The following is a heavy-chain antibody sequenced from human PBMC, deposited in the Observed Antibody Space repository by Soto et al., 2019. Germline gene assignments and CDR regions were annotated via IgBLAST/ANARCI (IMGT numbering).Heavy chain of an antibody. D-gene: IGHD1-1*01. Sequence: VGSRRLSCAPFGFTFSSYAMSWVRQAPGKGLEGVSAISGSGGSTYYADSVQRRFTISRDNSKNTLYLQMNSLSGEETAVYYCARAPWALEHWGPGTLVTVS. V-gene: IGHV3-23*01. CDR1: GFTFSSYA. CDR3: ARAPWALEH. J-gene: IGHJ4*02. CDR2: ISGSGGST.